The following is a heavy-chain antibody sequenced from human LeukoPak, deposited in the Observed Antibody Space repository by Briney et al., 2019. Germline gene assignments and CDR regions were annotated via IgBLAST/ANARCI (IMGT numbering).Heavy chain of an antibody. Sequence: PSETLSLTCTVSGGSMSSSRYYWGWIRQPPGKGLEWIGSMSDGGSTYYNLSLRSRVDISEDASKNQFSLIVNSVSAADTAIYYCARISIAGATYWYFELWGRGTLVTVSS. CDR1: GGSMSSSRYY. D-gene: IGHD1-26*01. V-gene: IGHV4-39*01. J-gene: IGHJ2*01. CDR2: MSDGGST. CDR3: ARISIAGATYWYFEL.